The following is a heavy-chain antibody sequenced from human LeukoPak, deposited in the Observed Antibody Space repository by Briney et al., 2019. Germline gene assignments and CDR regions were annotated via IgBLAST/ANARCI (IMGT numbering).Heavy chain of an antibody. CDR2: ISSSGSTI. D-gene: IGHD2-2*01. J-gene: IGHJ3*02. CDR3: ARAHCSSTSCYLVGGDDAFDI. CDR1: GFTFSDYY. Sequence: GGSLRLSCAASGFTFSDYYMSWIRQAPGKGLEWVSYISSSGSTIYYADSVKGRLTISRDNAKNSLYLQMNSLRAEDTAVYYCARAHCSSTSCYLVGGDDAFDIWGQGTMVTVSS. V-gene: IGHV3-11*01.